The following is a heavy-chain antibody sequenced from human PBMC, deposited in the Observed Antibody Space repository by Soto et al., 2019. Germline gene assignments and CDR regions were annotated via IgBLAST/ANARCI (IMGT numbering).Heavy chain of an antibody. V-gene: IGHV1-18*01. CDR1: GYTFTSYG. D-gene: IGHD2-21*01. CDR2: ISGYNGNT. CDR3: ARDSYYGEPPMNDYLYFGLDV. Sequence: QVQLVQSGAEVKKPGASVKVSCKASGYTFTSYGISWVRQAPGQGLEWMGWISGYNGNTNYAQQLQGRVTMTTDTSTSTAYMEFRILRSDDTAVYYCARDSYYGEPPMNDYLYFGLDVWGQGTTVTVSS. J-gene: IGHJ6*02.